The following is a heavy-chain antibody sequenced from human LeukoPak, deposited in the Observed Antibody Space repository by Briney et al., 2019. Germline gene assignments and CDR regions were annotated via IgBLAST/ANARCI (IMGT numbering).Heavy chain of an antibody. CDR3: ARSAIDAFDI. Sequence: SETLSLTCTVSGDSITTYYWSWIRQPAGEGLEWIGRIYSGESVTYNPSLKSRVTMSVDTSKNQFSLKLTSLTAADTAMYYCARSAIDAFDIWGQGTMVTVSS. J-gene: IGHJ3*02. D-gene: IGHD6-25*01. CDR2: IYSGESV. CDR1: GDSITTYY. V-gene: IGHV4-4*07.